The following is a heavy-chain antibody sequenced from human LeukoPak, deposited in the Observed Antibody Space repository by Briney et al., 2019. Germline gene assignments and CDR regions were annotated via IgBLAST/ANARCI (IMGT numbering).Heavy chain of an antibody. CDR2: MNPNSGNT. CDR1: GYTFTIYD. Sequence: ASVKVSCKASGYTFTIYDINWVRQATGQGLEWMGWMNPNSGNTGYAQKFQGRVTMTRNTSISTAYMELSSLRSEDTAVYYCARGPNYYDSMENDYWGQGTLVIVSS. J-gene: IGHJ4*02. CDR3: ARGPNYYDSMENDY. V-gene: IGHV1-8*01. D-gene: IGHD3-22*01.